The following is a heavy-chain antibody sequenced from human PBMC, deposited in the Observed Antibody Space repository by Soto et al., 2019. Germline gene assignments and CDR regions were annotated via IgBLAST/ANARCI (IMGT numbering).Heavy chain of an antibody. CDR1: GGTFSSYA. Sequence: QVQLVQSGAEVKKPGSSVKVSCTASGGTFSSYAISWVRQAPGQGLEWMGGIIPIFGTANYAQKFQGRVTITADESTSTGYMELSSLRSEDTAVYYCARASITMIVRVPPGGWFDPWGQGTLVTVSS. CDR2: IIPIFGTA. CDR3: ARASITMIVRVPPGGWFDP. D-gene: IGHD3-22*01. V-gene: IGHV1-69*01. J-gene: IGHJ5*02.